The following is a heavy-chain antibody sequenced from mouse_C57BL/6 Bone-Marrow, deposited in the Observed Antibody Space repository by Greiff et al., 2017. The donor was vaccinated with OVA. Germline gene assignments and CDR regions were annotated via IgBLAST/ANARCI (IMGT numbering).Heavy chain of an antibody. V-gene: IGHV2-2*01. CDR2: IWSGGST. CDR1: GFSLTSYG. Sequence: VQLQQSGPGLVQPSQSLSITCTVSGFSLTSYGVHWVRQSPGKGLEWLGVIWSGGSTDYNAAFISRLSISKDNSKSQVFFKMNSLQADDTAIYYCARNYYGSSLPDDWGQGTTLTVSS. CDR3: ARNYYGSSLPDD. D-gene: IGHD1-1*01. J-gene: IGHJ2*01.